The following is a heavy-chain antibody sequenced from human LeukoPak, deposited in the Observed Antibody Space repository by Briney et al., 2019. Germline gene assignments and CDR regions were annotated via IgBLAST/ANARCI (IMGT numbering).Heavy chain of an antibody. J-gene: IGHJ4*02. D-gene: IGHD3-10*01. V-gene: IGHV3-23*01. CDR2: ISGDGATT. CDR1: GFXFSSYG. Sequence: GGSLRLSCAASGFXFSSYGISWVRQAPGKGLEWVSAISGDGATTYYADSVKGRFTISRDNSKNTLYLQMNSLRAEDTAVYYCASILRSSSGYYFDYWGQGTLVTVSS. CDR3: ASILRSSSGYYFDY.